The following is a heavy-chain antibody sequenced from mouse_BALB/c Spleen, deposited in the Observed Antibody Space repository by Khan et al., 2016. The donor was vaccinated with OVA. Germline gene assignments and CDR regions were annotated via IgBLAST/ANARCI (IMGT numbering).Heavy chain of an antibody. CDR3: TRRGLGGAMDY. CDR1: GYTFTSYW. Sequence: LQQPGSELVRPGASVKLSCKASGYTFTSYWMHWVKQRHGQGLEWIGNIYPGSGSTNYDEKFKSKSTLTVDTSSSTAYMHLSSLTSEDSAVYYCTRRGLGGAMDYWGQGTSVTVSS. V-gene: IGHV1S22*01. CDR2: IYPGSGST. J-gene: IGHJ4*01. D-gene: IGHD4-1*01.